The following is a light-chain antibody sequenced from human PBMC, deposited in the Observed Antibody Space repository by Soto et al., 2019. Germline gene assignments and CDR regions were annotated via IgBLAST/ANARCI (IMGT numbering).Light chain of an antibody. CDR2: SNK. CDR1: SSNIGHNT. V-gene: IGLV1-44*01. J-gene: IGLJ2*01. Sequence: QSVLTQPPSASGAPGQRVTISCSGSSSNIGHNTVNWYQQLPGAAPKLLIYSNKQRPSGVPDRFSGSKSDTSASLAISGLQSEDEADYYCAAWDDSLNGVIFGGGTKLTVL. CDR3: AAWDDSLNGVI.